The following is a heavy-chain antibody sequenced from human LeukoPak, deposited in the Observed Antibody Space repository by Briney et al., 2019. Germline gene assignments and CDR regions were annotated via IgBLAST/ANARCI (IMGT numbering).Heavy chain of an antibody. CDR2: IKKDGTEK. Sequence: GGSLRPSCAASGFTFSTYWMSWVRQAPGKGLEWVGNIKKDGTEKYYVDSVKGRFTISRDNAKNSLYLQMNSLRAEDTAVYYCTRDVGAAGYWGQGTLVTVSS. CDR3: TRDVGAAGY. CDR1: GFTFSTYW. V-gene: IGHV3-7*05. J-gene: IGHJ4*02. D-gene: IGHD6-13*01.